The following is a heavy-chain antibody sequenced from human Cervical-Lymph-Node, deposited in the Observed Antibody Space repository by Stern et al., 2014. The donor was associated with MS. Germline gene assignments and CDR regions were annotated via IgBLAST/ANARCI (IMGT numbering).Heavy chain of an antibody. V-gene: IGHV5-51*01. CDR1: GYSFTSYW. J-gene: IGHJ4*02. Sequence: EVQLVESGAEVKKPGESLKISCKGSGYSFTSYWIGWVRQMTGQGLEGMGINYPGDPETRYSPSFQGQVTISADKAISTAYLQWSSLKASDTAMYYCARHCGFRPGCIDYWGQGTLVTVSS. D-gene: IGHD2-21*01. CDR3: ARHCGFRPGCIDY. CDR2: NYPGDPET.